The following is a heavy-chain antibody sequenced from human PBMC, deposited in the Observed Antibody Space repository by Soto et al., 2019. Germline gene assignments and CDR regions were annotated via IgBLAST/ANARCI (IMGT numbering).Heavy chain of an antibody. Sequence: QVQLQESGPGLVKPSETLSLPCTVSGGSISSYYWSWIRQPPGKGLEWIGYIYYSGSTNYNPSLKSRVTISVDTSKNQFSLKLSSVTAADTAVYYCARDKDGRGYAFDYWGQGTLVTVSS. CDR3: ARDKDGRGYAFDY. V-gene: IGHV4-59*01. D-gene: IGHD5-12*01. J-gene: IGHJ4*02. CDR2: IYYSGST. CDR1: GGSISSYY.